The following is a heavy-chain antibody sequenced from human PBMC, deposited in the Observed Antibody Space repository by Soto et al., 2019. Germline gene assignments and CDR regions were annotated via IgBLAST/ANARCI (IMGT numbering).Heavy chain of an antibody. Sequence: EVELVESGGVLVEPGGSLRLSCAASGFAFTNAWMTWVRQAPGKALEWIGRIRSQIDGGTTDYAGPVKGRFTISRDDSKNTLYLQMKRLKLEDTAVYYCTTVAYGEYVSDYWGQGTLVTVSS. J-gene: IGHJ4*02. V-gene: IGHV3-15*01. CDR1: GFAFTNAW. CDR3: TTVAYGEYVSDY. CDR2: IRSQIDGGTT. D-gene: IGHD4-17*01.